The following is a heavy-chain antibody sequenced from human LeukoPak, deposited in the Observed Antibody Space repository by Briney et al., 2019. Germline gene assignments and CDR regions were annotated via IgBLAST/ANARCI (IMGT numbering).Heavy chain of an antibody. J-gene: IGHJ4*02. CDR2: ISSSSSYI. CDR1: GFTFSSYS. Sequence: GGSLRLSCAASGFTFSSYSMNWVRQAPGKGLEWVSSISSSSSYIYYADSVKGRFTISRDNAKNSLYLQMNSLRAEDTAVYYCARDHCSGGSCFDYWGQGTLVTVSS. D-gene: IGHD2-15*01. V-gene: IGHV3-21*01. CDR3: ARDHCSGGSCFDY.